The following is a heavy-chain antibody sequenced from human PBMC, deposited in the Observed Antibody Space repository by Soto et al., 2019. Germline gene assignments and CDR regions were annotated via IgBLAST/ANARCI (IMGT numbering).Heavy chain of an antibody. J-gene: IGHJ5*02. CDR1: GNSFTTSW. V-gene: IGHV5-51*01. Sequence: XESLKISWKSSGNSFTTSWIGLVLQMPGKGLEWMGIIFPSDSNTRYSPSFQGQVTISVDKSISTAYLQWSSLKASDTAMYYCARRPGSWFDPWGQGTLVTVSS. CDR2: IFPSDSNT. D-gene: IGHD3-10*01. CDR3: ARRPGSWFDP.